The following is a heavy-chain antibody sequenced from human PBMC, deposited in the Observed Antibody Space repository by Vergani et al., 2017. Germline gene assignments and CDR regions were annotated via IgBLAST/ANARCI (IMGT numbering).Heavy chain of an antibody. Sequence: QVQLVESGGGLVKPGGSLRLSCAASGFTFSDYYMSWIRQAPGKGLEWVSYISSSGSTIYYADSVKGRFTISRDNAKNSLYLQMNSLRAEDTAVYYCARSLHCYDFWSGYYTRSSLSSSSVYFDYWGQGTLVTVSS. D-gene: IGHD3-3*01. J-gene: IGHJ4*02. CDR2: ISSSGSTI. CDR1: GFTFSDYY. V-gene: IGHV3-11*01. CDR3: ARSLHCYDFWSGYYTRSSLSSSSVYFDY.